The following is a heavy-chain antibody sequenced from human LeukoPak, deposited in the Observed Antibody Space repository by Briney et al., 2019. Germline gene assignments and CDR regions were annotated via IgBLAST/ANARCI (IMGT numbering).Heavy chain of an antibody. V-gene: IGHV3-23*01. CDR2: ISGSGGST. CDR3: AKTGYSSGWYVDY. CDR1: GFTFGDYA. Sequence: GGSLRLSCTASGFTFGDYAMSWFRQAPGKGLEWVSAISGSGGSTYYADSVKGRFTISRDNSKNTLYLQMNSLRAEDTAVYYCAKTGYSSGWYVDYWGQGTLVTVSS. D-gene: IGHD6-19*01. J-gene: IGHJ4*02.